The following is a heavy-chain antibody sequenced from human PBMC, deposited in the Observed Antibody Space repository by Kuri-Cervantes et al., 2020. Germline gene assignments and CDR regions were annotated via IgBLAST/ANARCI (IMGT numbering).Heavy chain of an antibody. CDR1: GYTLTELS. CDR3: ARDLSPQQLVFRYGMDV. D-gene: IGHD6-13*01. CDR2: FDPEDGET. Sequence: ASVKVSCKVSGYTLTELSMHWVRQAPGKGLEWMGGFDPEDGETIYAQKFQGRVTMTEDTSTDTAYMELSSLRSEDTAVYYCARDLSPQQLVFRYGMDVWGQGTTVTVSS. J-gene: IGHJ6*02. V-gene: IGHV1-24*01.